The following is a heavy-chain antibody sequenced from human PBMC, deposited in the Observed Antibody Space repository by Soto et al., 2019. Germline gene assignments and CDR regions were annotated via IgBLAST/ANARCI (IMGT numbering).Heavy chain of an antibody. J-gene: IGHJ2*01. CDR2: IIPILGIA. V-gene: IGHV1-69*08. CDR1: GGTFSSYT. Sequence: QVQLVQSGAEVKKPGSSVKVSCKASGGTFSSYTISWVRQAPGQGLEWMGRIIPILGIANYAHKFQGRVTTTADKTGRTAYIGLRSLRSEDTAVYYCARDLAWYFGSWGRGSLVTVS. CDR3: ARDLAWYFGS.